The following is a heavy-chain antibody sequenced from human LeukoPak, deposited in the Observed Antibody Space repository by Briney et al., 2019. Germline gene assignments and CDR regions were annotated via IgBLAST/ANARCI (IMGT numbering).Heavy chain of an antibody. CDR1: GRPISRYH. D-gene: IGHD5-24*01. CDR3: ARDGDGYNYRWFDP. Sequence: PSDPLSLTCTVSGRPISRYHCSWLRQPPGKGLVWIGYIYYSGSTNYNPSLKSRVTISVDTSKNQFSLRLSSDTAADTAVYYCARDGDGYNYRWFDPWGQGTLVTVSS. J-gene: IGHJ5*02. CDR2: IYYSGST. V-gene: IGHV4-59*01.